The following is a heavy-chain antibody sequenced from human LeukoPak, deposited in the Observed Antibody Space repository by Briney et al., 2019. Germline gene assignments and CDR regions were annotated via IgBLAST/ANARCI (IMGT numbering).Heavy chain of an antibody. CDR1: GLTFSDYY. D-gene: IGHD4-11*01. Sequence: GGSLRLSCAASGLTFSDYYMSWIRQAPGKGLEWVSYISSSGSTTHYADSVKGRFTISRDNAKNSLYLQMNSLRAEDTAVYYCARDSPDYSIGYYYYGMDVWGQGTTVTVSS. J-gene: IGHJ6*02. V-gene: IGHV3-11*01. CDR3: ARDSPDYSIGYYYYGMDV. CDR2: ISSSGSTT.